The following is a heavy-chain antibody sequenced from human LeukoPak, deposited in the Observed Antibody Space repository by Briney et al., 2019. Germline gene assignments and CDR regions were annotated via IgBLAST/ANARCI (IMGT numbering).Heavy chain of an antibody. CDR2: ISGSGGST. CDR3: ATRYFPGY. V-gene: IGHV3-23*01. D-gene: IGHD3-9*01. J-gene: IGHJ4*02. Sequence: GGSLRLSCAASGFTFSNYALSGVRQAPGKGLEWVSDISGSGGSTYYADSVKGRFTISRDNSKNTLSLQMNSLRAEDTAVYYCATRYFPGYWGQGTLVTVSS. CDR1: GFTFSNYA.